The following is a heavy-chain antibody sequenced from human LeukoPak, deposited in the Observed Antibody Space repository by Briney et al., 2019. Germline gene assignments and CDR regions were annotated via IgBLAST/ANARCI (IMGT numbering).Heavy chain of an antibody. V-gene: IGHV3-66*01. CDR2: IYSEGST. Sequence: PGGSLRLSCAASGFTVSSNYMSWVRQAPGKGLEWVSVIYSEGSTYYADSVKGRFTISRDNSKNTLYLQMNSLRAEDTAVYYCARVELGYYYDSSGYYFDYWGQGTLVTVSS. CDR1: GFTVSSNY. D-gene: IGHD3-22*01. CDR3: ARVELGYYYDSSGYYFDY. J-gene: IGHJ4*02.